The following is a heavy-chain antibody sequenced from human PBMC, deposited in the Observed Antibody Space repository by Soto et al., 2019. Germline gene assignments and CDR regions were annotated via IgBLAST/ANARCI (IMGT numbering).Heavy chain of an antibody. V-gene: IGHV4-39*01. Sequence: SETLSLTCTVSGGSISSSSYYWGWIRQPPGKGLEWIGSIYYSGSTYYNPSLKSRVTISVDTSKNQFSLKLSSVTAADTAVYYCARDKFYGDYVLGYWGQGTLVTVSS. CDR1: GGSISSSSYY. CDR2: IYYSGST. CDR3: ARDKFYGDYVLGY. D-gene: IGHD4-17*01. J-gene: IGHJ4*02.